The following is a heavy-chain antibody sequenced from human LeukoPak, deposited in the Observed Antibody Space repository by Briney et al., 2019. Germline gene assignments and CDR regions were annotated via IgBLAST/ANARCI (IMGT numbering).Heavy chain of an antibody. CDR1: GYTFTGYY. V-gene: IGHV1-2*02. CDR3: ARALFYGDYVFAFDI. Sequence: ASVKVSCKASGYTFTGYYMHWVRQAPGQGLEWMGWINPNSGGTNYAQKFQGRVTMTRDTSISTAYMELSRLRPDDTAVYYCARALFYGDYVFAFDIWGQGTMVTVSS. J-gene: IGHJ3*02. D-gene: IGHD4-17*01. CDR2: INPNSGGT.